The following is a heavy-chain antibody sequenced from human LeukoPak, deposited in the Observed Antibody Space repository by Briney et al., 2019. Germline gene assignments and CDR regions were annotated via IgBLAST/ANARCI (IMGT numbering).Heavy chain of an antibody. CDR1: GGSFSGYY. J-gene: IGHJ3*02. CDR3: ARAQTTYDFWSGYPDAFDI. CDR2: INHSGST. D-gene: IGHD3-3*01. Sequence: SETLSLTCAVYGGSFSGYYWSWIRQPPGKGLEWIGEINHSGSTNYNPSLKSRVTISVDTSKNQFSLKLSSVTAADTAVYYCARAQTTYDFWSGYPDAFDIWGQGTMVTVSS. V-gene: IGHV4-34*01.